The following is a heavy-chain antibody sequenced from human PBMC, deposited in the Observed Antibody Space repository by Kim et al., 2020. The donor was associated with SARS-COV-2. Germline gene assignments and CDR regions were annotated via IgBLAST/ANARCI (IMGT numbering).Heavy chain of an antibody. CDR1: GYTFTSYD. V-gene: IGHV1-8*01. CDR2: MNPNSGST. CDR3: ARFGGVGGSESAWFDP. Sequence: ASVKVSCKASGYTFTSYDINWVRQATGQGLEWMGWMNPNSGSTGYAQRFQGRVTMTRNTSVSTAYMELNSLRPEDTAVYYCARFGGVGGSESAWFDPWGQGTQVTVSS. D-gene: IGHD3-10*01. J-gene: IGHJ5*02.